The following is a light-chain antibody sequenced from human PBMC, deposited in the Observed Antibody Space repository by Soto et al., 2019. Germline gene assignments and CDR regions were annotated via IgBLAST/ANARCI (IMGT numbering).Light chain of an antibody. CDR2: GNT. J-gene: IGLJ1*01. CDR1: SSNIGAGFD. CDR3: KSYDNSLTGSRV. Sequence: QSVLTQPPSVSGAPGQRVTISCTGSSSNIGAGFDVHWYQQLPGTAPRLLIYGNTNRPSGVPDRFSGSRSGTSASLAINGLQAEDEGDYYCKSYDNSLTGSRVFGTGTKVTVL. V-gene: IGLV1-40*01.